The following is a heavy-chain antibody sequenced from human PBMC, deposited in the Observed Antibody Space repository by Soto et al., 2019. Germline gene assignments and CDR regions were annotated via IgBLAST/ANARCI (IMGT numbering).Heavy chain of an antibody. Sequence: QITLKESGPTLVKPTQTLTLTCTFSGLSLSTTGVGVGWIRQPPGKALEWLALIYWDDGKRYSPSLKSRLTITKDSSKNQVVLTMTNMDPVDTATYYCVQSRCGGDCLQSYSSHSYYGLDVWGQGTTVTVSS. V-gene: IGHV2-5*02. D-gene: IGHD2-21*02. CDR2: IYWDDGK. J-gene: IGHJ6*02. CDR3: VQSRCGGDCLQSYSSHSYYGLDV. CDR1: GLSLSTTGVG.